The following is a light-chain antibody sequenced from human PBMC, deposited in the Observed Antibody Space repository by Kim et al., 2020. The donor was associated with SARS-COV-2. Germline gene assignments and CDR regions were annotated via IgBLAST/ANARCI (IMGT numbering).Light chain of an antibody. V-gene: IGLV2-14*03. CDR2: VVS. CDR1: SSDVGGSYY. CDR3: SSYTSSSTRGV. Sequence: QSITTSCTGTSSDVGGSYYVSCYQQQPGKAPKLMIYVVSNRPPGVSKRRSGSKTGNTAALTISGLQAEDEADDYCSSYTSSSTRGVFGGGTQLTVL. J-gene: IGLJ2*01.